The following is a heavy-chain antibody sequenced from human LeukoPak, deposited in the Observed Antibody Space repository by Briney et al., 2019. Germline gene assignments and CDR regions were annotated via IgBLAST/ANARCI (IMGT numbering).Heavy chain of an antibody. J-gene: IGHJ4*02. D-gene: IGHD4-17*01. V-gene: IGHV3-74*01. CDR3: ARDDYGDYPFDY. Sequence: GGSLRLSCAASGFTFSNYWMHWVRQAPGKGLVWVSRINSDGSNTNYADSVKGRFTISRDNAKNSLYLQMNSLRAEDTAVYYCARDDYGDYPFDYWGQGTLVTVSS. CDR1: GFTFSNYW. CDR2: INSDGSNT.